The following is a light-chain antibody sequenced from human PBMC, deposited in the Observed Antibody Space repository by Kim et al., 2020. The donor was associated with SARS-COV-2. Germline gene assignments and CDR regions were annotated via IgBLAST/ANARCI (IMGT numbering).Light chain of an antibody. J-gene: IGKJ2*01. CDR2: GAS. Sequence: EIVMTQSPATLSVSPGERATLSCRASQSVSSNLAWYQQKPGQAPRPLIYGASIRATGIPARFSGSGSGTEFTLTISILQSEDFAVYYCQQYNNWPYTFGQGTKLEI. V-gene: IGKV3D-15*03. CDR3: QQYNNWPYT. CDR1: QSVSSN.